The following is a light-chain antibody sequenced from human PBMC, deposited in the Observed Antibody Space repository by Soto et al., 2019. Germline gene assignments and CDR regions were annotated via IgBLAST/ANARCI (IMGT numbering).Light chain of an antibody. V-gene: IGKV3-20*01. Sequence: EIVLTQSPGTLSLSPGERATLSCRASQSVSSSYLAWYQQKPGQAPRLLIYGASSRATGIPDRFSGSGSGTDFTLTISRLEPEDFAVYYCQQYGSSAPIPFGQG. J-gene: IGKJ5*01. CDR2: GAS. CDR3: QQYGSSAPIP. CDR1: QSVSSSY.